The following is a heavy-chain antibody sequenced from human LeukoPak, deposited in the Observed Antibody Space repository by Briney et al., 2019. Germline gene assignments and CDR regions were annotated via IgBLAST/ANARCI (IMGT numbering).Heavy chain of an antibody. CDR3: VKGDRGSGWYRGAFDI. Sequence: GGSLRLSCSASGFTFRSYAMHWVRQAPGKGLEYVSAISSNGGSTYYADSVKGRFTISRDNSKNTLYLQMSSLRAEDTAVYYCVKGDRGSGWYRGAFDIWGQGTMVTVSS. CDR2: ISSNGGST. CDR1: GFTFRSYA. V-gene: IGHV3-64D*09. J-gene: IGHJ3*02. D-gene: IGHD6-19*01.